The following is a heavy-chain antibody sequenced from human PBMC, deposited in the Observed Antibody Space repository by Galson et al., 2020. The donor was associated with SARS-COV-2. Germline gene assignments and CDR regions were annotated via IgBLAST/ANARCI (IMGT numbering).Heavy chain of an antibody. Sequence: GESLKISCAVSGFSFSTYWMHWVRQAPGKGLVWVSRIRSDGSTTRYADSVKGRFTISRDNAKNTLYLQMNSLRAEDTAVYYCARDPDRCSGGSCYPHFDSWGQGTLVTVSS. D-gene: IGHD2-15*01. V-gene: IGHV3-74*01. CDR2: IRSDGSTT. J-gene: IGHJ4*02. CDR3: ARDPDRCSGGSCYPHFDS. CDR1: GFSFSTYW.